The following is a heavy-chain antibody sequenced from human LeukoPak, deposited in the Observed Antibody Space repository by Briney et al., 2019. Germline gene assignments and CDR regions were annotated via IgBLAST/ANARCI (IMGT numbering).Heavy chain of an antibody. CDR2: MNPNSGNT. D-gene: IGHD3/OR15-3a*01. V-gene: IGHV1-8*01. Sequence: ASVKVSCKASGYTFTSYDINWVRQATGQGLESMGWMNPNSGNTGYAQKFQGRVTMTKNTSITTAYMELSSLRSEDTAVYYCARALSWTTESYYYMDVWGKGTTVTVSS. CDR1: GYTFTSYD. J-gene: IGHJ6*03. CDR3: ARALSWTTESYYYMDV.